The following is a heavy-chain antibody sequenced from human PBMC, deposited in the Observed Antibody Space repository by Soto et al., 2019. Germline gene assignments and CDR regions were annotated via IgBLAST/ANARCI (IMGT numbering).Heavy chain of an antibody. D-gene: IGHD3-10*01. CDR1: GGTFSSYT. CDR2: IIPILGIA. V-gene: IGHV1-69*04. J-gene: IGHJ5*02. Sequence: SVKVSCKASGGTFSSYTISWVRQAPGQGLEWMGRIIPILGIANYAQKFQGRATITADKSTSTAYMELSSLRSEDTAVYYCARDYYGSGSHGTNWFDPWGQGTLDTVSS. CDR3: ARDYYGSGSHGTNWFDP.